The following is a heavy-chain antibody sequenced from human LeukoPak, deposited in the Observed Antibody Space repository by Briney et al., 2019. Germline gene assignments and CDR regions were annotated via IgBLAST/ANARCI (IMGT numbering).Heavy chain of an antibody. CDR1: GGSISSHY. J-gene: IGHJ3*02. CDR2: IYYSGST. V-gene: IGHV4-59*11. Sequence: SETLSLTCTVSGGSISSHYWSWIRQPPGKGLEWIGYIYYSGSTNYNPSLKNRVTISVDTSKNQFSLKLSSVTAADTAVYYCARVLISAFDIWGQGTMVTVSS. CDR3: ARVLISAFDI.